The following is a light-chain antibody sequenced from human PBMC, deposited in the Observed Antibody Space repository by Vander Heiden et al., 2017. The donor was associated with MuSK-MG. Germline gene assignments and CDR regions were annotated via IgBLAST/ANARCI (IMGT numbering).Light chain of an antibody. CDR2: WAS. V-gene: IGKV4-1*01. J-gene: IGKJ4*01. CDR3: QQYYSSPQT. Sequence: DIVMTQSPDSLVVSLGERATINCKSSQNVLYSSNNKNYLAWYQQKPGQPPKLLIYWASTRESGVPDRFSGSGSGTDFTLTISSLQAEDVAVYYCQQYYSSPQTFGGGTKVEIK. CDR1: QNVLYSSNNKNY.